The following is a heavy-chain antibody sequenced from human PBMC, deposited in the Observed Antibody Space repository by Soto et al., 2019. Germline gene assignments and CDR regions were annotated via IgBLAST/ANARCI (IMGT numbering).Heavy chain of an antibody. CDR1: GFTFSSYW. CDR2: IKQDGSEK. D-gene: IGHD3-22*01. Sequence: EVQLVEPGGGLVQPGGSLRLSCAASGFTFSSYWMSWVRQAPGKGLEWVANIKQDGSEKYYLDSVKGRFTISRDNAKNSLYLQMNSLRAEDTAVYYCASWAYDSSGEGFDYWGQGTLVTVSS. CDR3: ASWAYDSSGEGFDY. J-gene: IGHJ4*02. V-gene: IGHV3-7*01.